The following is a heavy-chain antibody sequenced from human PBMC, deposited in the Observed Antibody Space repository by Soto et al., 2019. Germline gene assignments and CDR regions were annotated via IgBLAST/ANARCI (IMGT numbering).Heavy chain of an antibody. V-gene: IGHV3-23*01. CDR1: GFTFISYG. CDR2: ISGSGGST. Sequence: GGSLRLSCAASGFTFISYGMSWVRQAPGKGLEWVSAISGSGGSTYYADSVKGRFTISRDNSKNTLYLQMNSLRAEDTAVYYCAKSAVVDYYYYGMDVWGQGTTVTVSS. CDR3: AKSAVVDYYYYGMDV. J-gene: IGHJ6*02. D-gene: IGHD3-22*01.